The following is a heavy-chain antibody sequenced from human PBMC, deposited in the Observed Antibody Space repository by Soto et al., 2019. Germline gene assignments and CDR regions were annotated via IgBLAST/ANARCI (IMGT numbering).Heavy chain of an antibody. CDR2: IYYSGST. J-gene: IGHJ4*02. CDR1: GGSISSSSYY. V-gene: IGHV4-39*01. D-gene: IGHD3-16*01. Sequence: SETLSHTCTVSGGSISSSSYYWGWIRQPPGKGLEWIGSIYYSGSTYYNPSLKSRVTISVDTSKNQFSLKLSSVTAADTAVYYCARSSLSGIFYYYYWGQGTLVTVSS. CDR3: ARSSLSGIFYYYY.